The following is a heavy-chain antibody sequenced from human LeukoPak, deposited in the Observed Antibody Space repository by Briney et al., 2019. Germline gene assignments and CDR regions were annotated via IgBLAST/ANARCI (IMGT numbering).Heavy chain of an antibody. J-gene: IGHJ4*02. Sequence: SETLSLACAVYGGTFSGYYWSWIRQPPGKGLEWIGEINPGGSTNYNPSLESRLTISVDPSKNQFSLNLTSVTAADTAIYYCAREDCSGGACTNFDYWGQGTLVTVSP. V-gene: IGHV4-34*01. D-gene: IGHD2-15*01. CDR1: GGTFSGYY. CDR3: AREDCSGGACTNFDY. CDR2: INPGGST.